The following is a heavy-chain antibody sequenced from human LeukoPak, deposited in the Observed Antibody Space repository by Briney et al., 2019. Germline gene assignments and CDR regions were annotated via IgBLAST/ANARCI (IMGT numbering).Heavy chain of an antibody. D-gene: IGHD1-26*01. Sequence: ASVKVSCKASGYTFTSYYMHWVRQAPGQGLEWMGLINPSGSSTSYAQKFQGRLSLTRDMSTSTDYMELSSLRSEDTAVYYCARDNSVGDTAWWFDPWGQETLVTVSS. CDR3: ARDNSVGDTAWWFDP. CDR2: INPSGSST. J-gene: IGHJ5*02. CDR1: GYTFTSYY. V-gene: IGHV1-46*01.